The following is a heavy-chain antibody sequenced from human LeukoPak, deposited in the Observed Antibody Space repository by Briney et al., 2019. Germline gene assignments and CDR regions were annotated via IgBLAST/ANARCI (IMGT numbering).Heavy chain of an antibody. CDR2: ISYDGSNK. Sequence: GGSLRLSCAASGFTFSSYAMHWVRQAPGKGLEWVAVISYDGSNKYYAKSVKGRFTISRDNSKNTLYLQMNSLRAEDTAVYYCARAQIVVVILHYWGQGTLVTVSS. V-gene: IGHV3-30*04. J-gene: IGHJ4*02. D-gene: IGHD3-22*01. CDR3: ARAQIVVVILHY. CDR1: GFTFSSYA.